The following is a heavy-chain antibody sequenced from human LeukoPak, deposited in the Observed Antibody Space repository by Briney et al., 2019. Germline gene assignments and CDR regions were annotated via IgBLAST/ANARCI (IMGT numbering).Heavy chain of an antibody. CDR1: GFTFSSYA. V-gene: IGHV3-23*01. CDR3: AKDLSDSSGYPLGYYGMDV. CDR2: ISGSGGST. Sequence: PGGSLRLSCAASGFTFSSYAMSWVRQAPGKGLEWVSAISGSGGSTYYADSVKGRFTISRDNSKNTLYLQMNSPRAEDTAVYYCAKDLSDSSGYPLGYYGMDVWGQGTTVTVSS. J-gene: IGHJ6*02. D-gene: IGHD3-22*01.